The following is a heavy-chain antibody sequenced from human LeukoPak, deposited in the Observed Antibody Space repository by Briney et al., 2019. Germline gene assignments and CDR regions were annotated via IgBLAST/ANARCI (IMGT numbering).Heavy chain of an antibody. Sequence: GGSLRLSCAASGFSFSSYGMHWVRQAPDKGLEWVAVISYDGGNIYYADSVKGRFTISRDNSKNTLYLQMNSLRAEDTAVYYCAKGHTAVTRHFDFWGQGTLVTVSS. CDR2: ISYDGGNI. CDR3: AKGHTAVTRHFDF. CDR1: GFSFSSYG. D-gene: IGHD4-17*01. J-gene: IGHJ4*02. V-gene: IGHV3-30*18.